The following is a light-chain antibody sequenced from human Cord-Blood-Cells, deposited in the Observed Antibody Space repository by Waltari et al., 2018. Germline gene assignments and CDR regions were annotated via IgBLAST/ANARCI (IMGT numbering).Light chain of an antibody. J-gene: IGKJ5*01. Sequence: DIQLTQSPSSLSASVGDRVTITCRASQSISSYLNWYQQKPGKAPKLMIYAASSLQSGVPSRFSGSGSGTDVTLTIRSLQHEDFATYYCQQSYSTPITFGQGTRLEIK. V-gene: IGKV1-39*01. CDR3: QQSYSTPIT. CDR1: QSISSY. CDR2: AAS.